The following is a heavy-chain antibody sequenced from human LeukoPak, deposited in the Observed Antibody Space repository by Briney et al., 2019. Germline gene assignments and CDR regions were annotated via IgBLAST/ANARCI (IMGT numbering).Heavy chain of an antibody. CDR3: ARGIWSDHLVAYFLDS. CDR1: GFTFSSYW. V-gene: IGHV3-7*01. J-gene: IGHJ4*02. D-gene: IGHD5-12*01. Sequence: GGSLRLSCAASGFTFSSYWMNWARQAPGKGLEWVASINHNGNVNYYVDSVKGRFTISRDNAKNSLYLQMSNLRAEDTAVYYCARGIWSDHLVAYFLDSWGQGTLVTVSS. CDR2: INHNGNVN.